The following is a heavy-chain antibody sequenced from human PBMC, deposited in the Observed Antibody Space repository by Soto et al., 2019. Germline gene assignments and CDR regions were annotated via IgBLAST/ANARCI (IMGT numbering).Heavy chain of an antibody. CDR1: GFIVSNYG. D-gene: IGHD3-9*01. CDR3: ARDVGSFGISRWFDT. J-gene: IGHJ5*02. CDR2: IWYDGTDR. V-gene: IGHV3-33*01. Sequence: QVRLVESGGGMVQPGASLRLSCAGSGFIVSNYGMEWVRQAPGQGLEWVALIWYDGTDRYNVDSVKGRFTISRDDSKNTIPLQMNSVRAEYTAVYYCARDVGSFGISRWFDTRGPGMQVNGSS.